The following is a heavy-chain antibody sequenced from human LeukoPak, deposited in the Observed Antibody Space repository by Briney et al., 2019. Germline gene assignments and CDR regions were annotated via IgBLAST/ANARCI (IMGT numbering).Heavy chain of an antibody. V-gene: IGHV3-73*01. CDR3: AKVPGKGYCSSTSCRNDY. D-gene: IGHD2-2*01. CDR1: GFTFSGSA. CDR2: IRSKANSYAT. J-gene: IGHJ4*02. Sequence: GGSLRLSCAASGFTFSGSAMHWVRQASGKGLEWVGRIRSKANSYATAYAASVKGRFTISRDDSKNTAYLQMNSLRAEDTAVYYCAKVPGKGYCSSTSCRNDYWGQGTLVTVSS.